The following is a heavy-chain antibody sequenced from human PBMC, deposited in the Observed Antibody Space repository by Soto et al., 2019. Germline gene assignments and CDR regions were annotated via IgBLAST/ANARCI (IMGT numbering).Heavy chain of an antibody. Sequence: GGSLRLSCAASGFTFSSYAMHWVRQAPGKGLEWVAVISYDGSNKYYADSVKGRFTISRDNSKNTLYLQMNSLRAEDTAVYYCARDLLTRLVYFDYWGQGTLVTVSS. V-gene: IGHV3-30-3*01. J-gene: IGHJ4*02. CDR1: GFTFSSYA. CDR2: ISYDGSNK. CDR3: ARDLLTRLVYFDY. D-gene: IGHD6-19*01.